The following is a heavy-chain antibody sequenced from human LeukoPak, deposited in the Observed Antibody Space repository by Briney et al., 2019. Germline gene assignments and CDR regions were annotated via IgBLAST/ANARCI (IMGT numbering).Heavy chain of an antibody. V-gene: IGHV3-21*01. D-gene: IGHD3-22*01. J-gene: IGHJ3*02. CDR1: GFTFSSYN. CDR2: ISSRSNYI. CDR3: ARDRAVYSDSRGYYPDAFDI. Sequence: GGSLRLSCAASGFTFSSYNMNWVRQAPGKGLEWVSSISSRSNYIYLADSLKGRFTISRDNAKNSLYLQMNSLRAEDTAMYYCARDRAVYSDSRGYYPDAFDIWGQGTMVTVSS.